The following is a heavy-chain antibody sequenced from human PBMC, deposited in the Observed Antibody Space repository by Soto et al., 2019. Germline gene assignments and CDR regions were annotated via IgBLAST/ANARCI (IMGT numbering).Heavy chain of an antibody. CDR3: AASGVGCRGFNYYGMDV. J-gene: IGHJ6*02. D-gene: IGHD5-12*01. Sequence: QVQLQESGPGLVKPSQTLSLTCTVSGGSISSGGYYWSWIRQHPGKGLEWIGYIYYSGSTYYNPSLKSRVTIAVDTSKNQSSLKLSSVTAADTAVYYCAASGVGCRGFNYYGMDVWGQGTTVTVSS. CDR1: GGSISSGGYY. CDR2: IYYSGST. V-gene: IGHV4-31*03.